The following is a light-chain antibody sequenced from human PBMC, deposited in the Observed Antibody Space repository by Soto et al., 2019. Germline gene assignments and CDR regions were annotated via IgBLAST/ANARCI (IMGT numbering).Light chain of an antibody. Sequence: QSALTQPPSASGSPGQSVTISCTGTNSDVGGYNYVSWYQQHPGKAPKLMIYEVSKRPSGVPDRFSGSKSGNTASLTVSGLQAEDEADYYCTSYAGSKNEVFGVGTKLTVL. CDR1: NSDVGGYNY. J-gene: IGLJ3*02. V-gene: IGLV2-8*01. CDR3: TSYAGSKNEV. CDR2: EVS.